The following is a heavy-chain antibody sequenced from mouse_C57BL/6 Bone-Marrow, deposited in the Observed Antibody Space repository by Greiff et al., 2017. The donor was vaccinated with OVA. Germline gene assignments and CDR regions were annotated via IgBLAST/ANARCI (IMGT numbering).Heavy chain of an antibody. CDR1: GYTFTSYG. D-gene: IGHD3-3*01. CDR2: IYPRSGNT. J-gene: IGHJ4*01. Sequence: QLQQSGAELARPGASVKLSCKASGYTFTSYGISWVKQRTGQGLEWIGEIYPRSGNTYYNEKFKGKATLTADKSSSTAYMELRSLTSEDSAVYFCARRGGTGYAMDYWGQGTSVTVSS. CDR3: ARRGGTGYAMDY. V-gene: IGHV1-81*01.